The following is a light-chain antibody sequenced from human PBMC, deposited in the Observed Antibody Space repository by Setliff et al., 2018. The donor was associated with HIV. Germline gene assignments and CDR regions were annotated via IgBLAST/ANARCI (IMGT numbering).Light chain of an antibody. CDR1: SSNIGAGFD. V-gene: IGLV1-40*01. Sequence: QSVLTQPPSVSGAPGQRVTMSCTGSSSNIGAGFDVHWYQHLPGKAPKLLIYDNTNRPSGVPDRFSGSKSGTSASLAITGLQAEDEADYYCSSRIVSSALHVFGTGTKVTVL. CDR3: SSRIVSSALHV. J-gene: IGLJ1*01. CDR2: DNT.